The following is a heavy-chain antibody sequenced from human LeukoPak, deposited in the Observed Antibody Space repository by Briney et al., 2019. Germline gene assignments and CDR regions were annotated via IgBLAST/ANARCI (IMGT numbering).Heavy chain of an antibody. J-gene: IGHJ4*02. CDR3: ARLRGSYWYY. CDR2: VDWVDEK. Sequence: ESGPTLVHPTQTPTLTCTFSGFSLSTRGTRVSWIRQPPGKALEWVAIVDWVDEKSYTTSLKTRLTISKDTCKDQGVLTMTNIEPVDTAAYYCARLRGSYWYYCGEGTLFTLSS. CDR1: GFSLSTRGTR. D-gene: IGHD1-26*01. V-gene: IGHV2-70*01.